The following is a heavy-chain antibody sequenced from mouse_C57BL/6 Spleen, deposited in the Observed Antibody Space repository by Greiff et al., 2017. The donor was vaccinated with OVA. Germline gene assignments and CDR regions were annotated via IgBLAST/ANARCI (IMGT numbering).Heavy chain of an antibody. J-gene: IGHJ1*03. D-gene: IGHD1-1*01. Sequence: EVKLMESGGGLVKPGGSLKLSCAASGFTFSDYGMHWVRQAPEKGLEWVAYISSGSSTIYYADTVKGRFTISRDNAKNTLFLQMTSLRSEDTAMYYCARTGGSYWYFDVWGTGTTVTVSS. CDR1: GFTFSDYG. CDR3: ARTGGSYWYFDV. V-gene: IGHV5-17*01. CDR2: ISSGSSTI.